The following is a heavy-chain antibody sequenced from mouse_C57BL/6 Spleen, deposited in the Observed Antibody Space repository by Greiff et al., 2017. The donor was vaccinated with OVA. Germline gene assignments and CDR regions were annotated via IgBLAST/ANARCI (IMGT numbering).Heavy chain of an antibody. V-gene: IGHV1-22*01. J-gene: IGHJ4*01. CDR1: GYTFTDYN. CDR2: INPNNGGT. CDR3: ARRVYYYGSSFYAMDY. Sequence: EVQLQQSGPELVKPGASVKMSCKASGYTFTDYNMHWVKQSHGKSLEWIGYINPNNGGTSYNQKFKGKATLTVNKSSSTAYMELLSLTSEDSAVYYCARRVYYYGSSFYAMDYWGQGTSVTVSS. D-gene: IGHD1-1*01.